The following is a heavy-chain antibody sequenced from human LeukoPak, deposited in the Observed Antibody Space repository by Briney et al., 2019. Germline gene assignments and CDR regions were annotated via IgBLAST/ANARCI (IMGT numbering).Heavy chain of an antibody. Sequence: ASVKVSCKASGYTFTGYYMHWVRQAPGQGLEWMGWINPNSGGTNYAQKFQGRVTMTRDTSISTAYMELSRLRSDDTAVYYCARDHSSSWTGGFDPWGQGTLVTVSS. J-gene: IGHJ5*02. D-gene: IGHD6-13*01. V-gene: IGHV1-2*02. CDR2: INPNSGGT. CDR1: GYTFTGYY. CDR3: ARDHSSSWTGGFDP.